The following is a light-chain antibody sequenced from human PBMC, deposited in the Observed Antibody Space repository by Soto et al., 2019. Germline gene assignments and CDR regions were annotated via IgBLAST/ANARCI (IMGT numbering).Light chain of an antibody. Sequence: QSALTQPASVSGSPGQSVTISCTGISSDSGDYNYVSWYQQHPGKAPKLMIYDVNIRPSGVSNRFSGSKSGNTASLTISGLQAEDDADYYCTSWTTSTTMLFGGGTKVTVL. CDR1: SSDSGDYNY. J-gene: IGLJ2*01. V-gene: IGLV2-14*03. CDR2: DVN. CDR3: TSWTTSTTML.